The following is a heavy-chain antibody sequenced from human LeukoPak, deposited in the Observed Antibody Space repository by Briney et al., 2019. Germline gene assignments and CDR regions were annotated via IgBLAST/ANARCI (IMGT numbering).Heavy chain of an antibody. CDR3: AREVIAVAGTPFDY. J-gene: IGHJ4*02. V-gene: IGHV4-39*02. CDR2: IYYSGST. CDR1: GGSISSSSYY. Sequence: SETLSLTCTVSGGSISSSSYYWGWIRQPPGKGLEWIGSIYYSGSTYYNPSLKSRVTISVDTSKNQFSLKLSSVTAADTAVYYCAREVIAVAGTPFDYWGQGTLVTVSS. D-gene: IGHD6-19*01.